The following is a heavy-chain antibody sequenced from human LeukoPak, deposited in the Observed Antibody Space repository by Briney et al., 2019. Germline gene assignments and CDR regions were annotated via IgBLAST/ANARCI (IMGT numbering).Heavy chain of an antibody. V-gene: IGHV4-34*01. J-gene: IGHJ4*02. Sequence: SETLSLTCAVYGGSFSGYYWSWIRQPPGKGLEWIGEINHSGSTNYNPSLKSRVTISVDTSKDQFSLKLSSVTAADTAVYYCARSSGWLDDYWGQGTLVSVSS. CDR3: ARSSGWLDDY. CDR1: GGSFSGYY. D-gene: IGHD6-19*01. CDR2: INHSGST.